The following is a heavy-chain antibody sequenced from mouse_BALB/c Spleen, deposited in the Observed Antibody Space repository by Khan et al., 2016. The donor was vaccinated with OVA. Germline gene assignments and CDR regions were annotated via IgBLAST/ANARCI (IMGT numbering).Heavy chain of an antibody. CDR2: ISTGGSYT. CDR3: ARLAYYYDSEGFAY. Sequence: EVKLVESGGDLVKPGGSLKLSCAASGFTFSTYGMSWVRQTPDKRLEWVATISTGGSYTYYPDSVKGRFTISRDNAKNTLYLQMSSRKSEDTAMFYCARLAYYYDSEGFAYWGQGTLVTVSA. CDR1: GFTFSTYG. J-gene: IGHJ3*01. D-gene: IGHD1-1*01. V-gene: IGHV5-6*01.